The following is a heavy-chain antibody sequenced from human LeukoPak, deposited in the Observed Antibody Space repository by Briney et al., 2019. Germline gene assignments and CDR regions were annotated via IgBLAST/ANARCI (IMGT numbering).Heavy chain of an antibody. CDR2: ISGSGGST. Sequence: PGGSLRLSCAASGFTFSSYAMSWVRQAPGKGLEWVSAISGSGGSTYYADSVKGLFTISRDNSKNTLYLQMNSLRAEDTAVYYCAKQEADYYGSGSSRKPVDYWGQGTLVTVSS. V-gene: IGHV3-23*01. D-gene: IGHD3-10*01. CDR1: GFTFSSYA. CDR3: AKQEADYYGSGSSRKPVDY. J-gene: IGHJ4*02.